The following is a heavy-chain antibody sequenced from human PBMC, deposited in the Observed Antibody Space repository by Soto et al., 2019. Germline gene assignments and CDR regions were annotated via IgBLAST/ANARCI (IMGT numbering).Heavy chain of an antibody. CDR2: IYYSGST. CDR3: AVLSYYYGMDV. J-gene: IGHJ6*02. CDR1: GGSISSSSYY. Sequence: SETLSLTCTVSGGSISSSSYYWGWIRQPPGKGLEWIGSIYYSGSTYYNPSLKSRVTISVDTSKNQFSLKLSSVTAADTAVYYCAVLSYYYGMDVWGQGTTVTVSS. V-gene: IGHV4-39*01.